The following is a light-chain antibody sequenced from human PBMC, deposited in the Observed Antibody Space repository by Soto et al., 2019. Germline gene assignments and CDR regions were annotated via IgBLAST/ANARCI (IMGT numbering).Light chain of an antibody. CDR1: SSNIGSNI. J-gene: IGLJ2*01. CDR3: SAWDASLSAVL. CDR2: SND. V-gene: IGLV1-44*01. Sequence: QSVLSQPPSASGTPGQRVTISCSGRSSNIGSNIVNWYQQLPGTAPKLLIYSNDQRPSGVPDRFSGSKSGTSASLAISGLQSEDEADYYCSAWDASLSAVLFGGGTKVTVL.